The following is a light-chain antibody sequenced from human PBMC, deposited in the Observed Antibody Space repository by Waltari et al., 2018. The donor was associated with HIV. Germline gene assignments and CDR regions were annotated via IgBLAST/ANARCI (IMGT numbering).Light chain of an antibody. CDR1: QSVSSSY. V-gene: IGKV3-20*01. CDR2: GAS. CDR3: QQYGSSIT. Sequence: EIELTQSPGTLSLSPGERATLSCRASQSVSSSYLAWYQQKPGQAPRLLIYGASSRGTGIPDRFSGSGSGTDFTLTIRRLEPEDFAVYYCQQYGSSITFGQGTRLEIK. J-gene: IGKJ5*01.